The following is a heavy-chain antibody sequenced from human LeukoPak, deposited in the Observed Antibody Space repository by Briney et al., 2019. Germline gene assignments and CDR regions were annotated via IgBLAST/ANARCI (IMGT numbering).Heavy chain of an antibody. Sequence: GGSLRLSCAASGFTFSNYDMHWVRQAPGKGLEWVAVISYDGSNKYYADSVKGRFTISRDNSKHTLYLQMSSLRAEDTALYYCARVGTITMVRPIDCWGQGTLVTVSS. V-gene: IGHV3-30*03. CDR2: ISYDGSNK. CDR1: GFTFSNYD. CDR3: ARVGTITMVRPIDC. J-gene: IGHJ4*02. D-gene: IGHD3-10*01.